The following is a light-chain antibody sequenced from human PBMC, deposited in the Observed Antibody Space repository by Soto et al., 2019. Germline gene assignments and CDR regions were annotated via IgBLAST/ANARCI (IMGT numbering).Light chain of an antibody. CDR2: LAS. V-gene: IGKV2-28*01. Sequence: DIVMTPSRLSLPVTPGEPAPTSSRSSQSLLHSNGYNYLDWYLKKPGQSHPMLIYLASNRLYGVNDRFSGSGSGTDFTLKISRVEAEDVGVYYCMQALQTPPTFGQGTKLEIK. CDR1: QSLLHSNGYNY. J-gene: IGKJ2*01. CDR3: MQALQTPPT.